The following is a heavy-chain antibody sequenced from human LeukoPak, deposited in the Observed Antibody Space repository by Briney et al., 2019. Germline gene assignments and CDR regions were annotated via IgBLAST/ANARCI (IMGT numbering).Heavy chain of an antibody. CDR2: INHSGST. D-gene: IGHD3-3*01. CDR1: GGSFSGYY. V-gene: IGHV4-34*01. Sequence: SETLSLTCAVYGGSFSGYYWSWIRQPPGKGLEWIGEINHSGSTNYNPSLKSRVTISVDTSKNQFSLKLSSVPAADTAVYYCARLYDFWSGYSCWGQGTLVTVSS. CDR3: ARLYDFWSGYSC. J-gene: IGHJ4*02.